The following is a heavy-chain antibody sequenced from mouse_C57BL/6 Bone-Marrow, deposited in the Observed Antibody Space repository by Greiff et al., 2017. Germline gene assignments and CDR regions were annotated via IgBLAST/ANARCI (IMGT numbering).Heavy chain of an antibody. D-gene: IGHD1-1*01. J-gene: IGHJ3*01. V-gene: IGHV1-39*01. CDR3: ARSKKGLRSAWFAY. Sequence: EVQLQQSGPELVKPGASVKISCKASGYSFTDYNMNWVKQSNGKSLQWIGVINPNYGTTSYNQKFKGKATLTVDQSSSTAYMQLNSLTSEDSAVYYGARSKKGLRSAWFAYWGQGTLVTVSA. CDR2: INPNYGTT. CDR1: GYSFTDYN.